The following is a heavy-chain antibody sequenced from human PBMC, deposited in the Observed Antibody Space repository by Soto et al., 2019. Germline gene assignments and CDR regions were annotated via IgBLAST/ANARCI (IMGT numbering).Heavy chain of an antibody. D-gene: IGHD1-1*01. V-gene: IGHV1-18*01. CDR1: GYTFTSYG. J-gene: IGHJ6*02. CDR2: ISAYNGNT. CDR3: ARDGRRERRTGGWGMDV. Sequence: QVQLVQSGAEVKKPGASVKVSCKASGYTFTSYGISWVRQAPGQGLEWMGWISAYNGNTNYAQKLQGRVTMTTDTSXSXXYRELRSLRSDDTAVYYCARDGRRERRTGGWGMDVWGQGTTVTVSS.